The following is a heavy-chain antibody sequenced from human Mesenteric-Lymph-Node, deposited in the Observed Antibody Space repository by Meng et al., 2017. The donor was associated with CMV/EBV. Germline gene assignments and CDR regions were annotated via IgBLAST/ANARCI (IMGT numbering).Heavy chain of an antibody. CDR2: INHSGST. CDR1: GGSFSGYY. V-gene: IGHV4-34*01. CDR3: ARWGSYRSSWIV. J-gene: IGHJ6*02. Sequence: GSLRLTCAVYGGSFSGYYWSWIRQPPGKGLEWIGEINHSGSTNYNPSLKSRVTISVDTSKNQFSLKLSSVTAADTAVYYCARWGSYRSSWIVWGQGTTVTVSS. D-gene: IGHD6-13*01.